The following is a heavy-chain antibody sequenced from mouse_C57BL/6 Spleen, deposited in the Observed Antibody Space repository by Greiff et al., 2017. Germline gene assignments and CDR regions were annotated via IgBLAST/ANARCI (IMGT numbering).Heavy chain of an antibody. CDR2: INPYNGGT. Sequence: VQLQQSGPVLVKPGASVKMSCKASGYTFTDYYMNWVKQSHGKSLEWIGVINPYNGGTSYNQKFKGKATLTVDKSSSTAYMELNSLTSEDSAVYYCAPSTAGYAMDYWGQGTSVTVSS. CDR3: APSTAGYAMDY. D-gene: IGHD1-2*01. CDR1: GYTFTDYY. J-gene: IGHJ4*01. V-gene: IGHV1-19*01.